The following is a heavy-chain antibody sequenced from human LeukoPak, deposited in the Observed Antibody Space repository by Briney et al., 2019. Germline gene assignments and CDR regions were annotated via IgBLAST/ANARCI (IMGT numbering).Heavy chain of an antibody. CDR3: ARDLFEYYYDSSGYFDY. Sequence: PGRSLRLSCAASGFTFSSYGMHWVRQAPGKGLEWVAVIWYDGSNKYYADSVKGRFTISRDSSKNTLYLQMNSLRAEDTAVYYCARDLFEYYYDSSGYFDYWGQGTLVTVSS. V-gene: IGHV3-33*01. CDR2: IWYDGSNK. CDR1: GFTFSSYG. D-gene: IGHD3-22*01. J-gene: IGHJ4*02.